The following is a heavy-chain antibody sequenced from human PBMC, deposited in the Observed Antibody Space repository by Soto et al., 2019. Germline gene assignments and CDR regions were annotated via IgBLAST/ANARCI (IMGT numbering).Heavy chain of an antibody. CDR1: GYTFTSYA. D-gene: IGHD3-3*01. CDR2: INAGNGNT. Sequence: QVQLVQSGAEEKKPGASVKVSCKASGYTFTSYAMHWVRQAPGQRLEWMGWINAGNGNTKYSQKFQGRVTITRDTSESTAYMELSSLRSEETAVYYCARSYYDFWSGRYYYYYGMDVWGQGTTVTVSS. J-gene: IGHJ6*02. CDR3: ARSYYDFWSGRYYYYYGMDV. V-gene: IGHV1-3*05.